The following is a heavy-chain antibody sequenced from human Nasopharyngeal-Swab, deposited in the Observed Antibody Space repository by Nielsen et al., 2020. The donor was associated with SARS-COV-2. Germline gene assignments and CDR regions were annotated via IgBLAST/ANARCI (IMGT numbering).Heavy chain of an antibody. CDR3: ATHRSIVGATFDY. V-gene: IGHV3-11*04. J-gene: IGHJ4*02. CDR2: TSTSGTTI. D-gene: IGHD1-26*01. Sequence: GESLKISCAASGFTFSDYYMAWIRQAPGKGLEWVSYTSTSGTTIDSADSVKGRFTISRDNANNLLYLQMNSLRAEDTAVYYCATHRSIVGATFDYWGQGTLVTVSS. CDR1: GFTFSDYY.